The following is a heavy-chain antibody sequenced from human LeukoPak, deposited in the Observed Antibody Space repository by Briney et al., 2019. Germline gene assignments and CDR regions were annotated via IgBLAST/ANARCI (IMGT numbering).Heavy chain of an antibody. CDR2: INIGGTNT. CDR3: AKERAGYTNPYYFDY. D-gene: IGHD3-16*02. V-gene: IGHV3-11*05. J-gene: IGHJ4*02. CDR1: GFTFNDYY. Sequence: GGSLRLSCAASGFTFNDYYMSWIRQAPGKGLEWLSYINIGGTNTHYADSVKGRFTISRDNSKNTLYLHMNSLRAEDTAVYYCAKERAGYTNPYYFDYWGQGTLVTVSS.